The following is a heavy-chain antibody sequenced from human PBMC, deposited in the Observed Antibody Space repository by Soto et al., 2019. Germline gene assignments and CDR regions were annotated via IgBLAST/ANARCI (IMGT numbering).Heavy chain of an antibody. CDR1: GDSISNGGYY. CDR2: IYYSGTT. CDR3: ARALAARPTGDLYYFDY. D-gene: IGHD6-6*01. V-gene: IGHV4-31*03. J-gene: IGHJ4*01. Sequence: QVQLQESGPGLVKPSQTLSLTCTVSGDSISNGGYYWSWIRQQPGRGLEWIGYIYYSGTTYYNPSLKSRVTRSGDTSKDQFSLRLSSVTAADTAVYYCARALAARPTGDLYYFDYWGHVTLVTVSS.